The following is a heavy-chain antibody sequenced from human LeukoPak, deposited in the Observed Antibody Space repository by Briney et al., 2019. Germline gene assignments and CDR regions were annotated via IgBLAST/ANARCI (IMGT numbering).Heavy chain of an antibody. J-gene: IGHJ4*02. CDR2: FDPEDGET. D-gene: IGHD5-24*01. CDR3: ARTLTDSRDGYNYLDY. Sequence: ASVKVSCKVSGYTLTELSMHWVRQAPGKGLEWMGGFDPEDGETIYAQKFQGRVTMTEDTSTDTAYMELSSLRSEDTAVYYCARTLTDSRDGYNYLDYWGQGTLVTVSS. CDR1: GYTLTELS. V-gene: IGHV1-24*01.